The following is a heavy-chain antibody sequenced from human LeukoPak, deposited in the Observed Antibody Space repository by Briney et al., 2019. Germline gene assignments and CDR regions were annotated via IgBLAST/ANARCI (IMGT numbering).Heavy chain of an antibody. D-gene: IGHD2-15*01. CDR3: ASDIVADY. V-gene: IGHV3-48*01. Sequence: GGSLRLSCAASGFTFSSYAMSWIRQAPGKGLEWVSYISSSGRIIYYADSVKGRFTISRDNSKNTLYLQMNSLRAEDTAVYYCASDIVADYWGQGTLVTVSS. CDR1: GFTFSSYA. CDR2: ISSSGRII. J-gene: IGHJ4*02.